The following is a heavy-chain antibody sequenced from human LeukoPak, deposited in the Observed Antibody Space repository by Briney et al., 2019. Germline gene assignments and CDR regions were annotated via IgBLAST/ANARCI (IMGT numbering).Heavy chain of an antibody. D-gene: IGHD3-3*01. CDR1: GYRFTSYW. CDR2: IYPGDSDT. Sequence: GESLKISCKGSGYRFTSYWIGWVRQMPGKGLEWMGIIYPGDSDTRFRPSFQGQVVISADKSISTSYLQWTSLKSLDSTRLYCARRSLGFLEWLLGGAFDIWGQGTMVTVSS. J-gene: IGHJ3*02. CDR3: ARRSLGFLEWLLGGAFDI. V-gene: IGHV5-51*01.